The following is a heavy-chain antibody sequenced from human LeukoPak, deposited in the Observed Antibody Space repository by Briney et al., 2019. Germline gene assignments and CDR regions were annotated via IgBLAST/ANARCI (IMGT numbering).Heavy chain of an antibody. CDR1: GGSISSGGYS. V-gene: IGHV4-30-2*01. D-gene: IGHD1-26*01. CDR3: ARGGGMAQSGGAFDI. Sequence: SETLSLTCAVSGGSISSGGYSWSWIRQPPGKGLEWIGYIYHSGSTYYNPSLKSRVTISVDRSKNQFSLKLSSVTAADTAVYYCARGGGMAQSGGAFDIWGQGTMVTVSS. J-gene: IGHJ3*02. CDR2: IYHSGST.